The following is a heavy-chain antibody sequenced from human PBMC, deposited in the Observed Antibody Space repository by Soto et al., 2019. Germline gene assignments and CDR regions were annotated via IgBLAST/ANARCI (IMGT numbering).Heavy chain of an antibody. D-gene: IGHD5-12*01. CDR2: ISAYNGNT. CDR3: ARPTGEYSGHGGRDYYYSMGV. CDR1: GYTFTSYG. J-gene: IGHJ6*03. V-gene: IGHV1-18*01. Sequence: QVQLVQSGAEVKKPGASVKVSCKASGYTFTSYGISWVRQAPGQGLEWMGWISAYNGNTNYAQKLQGRVTMTTDTPTGTAYRERRSLRSDDTAVYYLARPTGEYSGHGGRDYYYSMGVWGKGPPVPVSS.